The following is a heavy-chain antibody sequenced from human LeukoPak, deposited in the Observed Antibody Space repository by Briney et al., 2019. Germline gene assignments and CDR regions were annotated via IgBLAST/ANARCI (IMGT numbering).Heavy chain of an antibody. CDR1: GGSFSDYY. D-gene: IGHD3-3*01. V-gene: IGHV4-34*01. CDR3: GSRRTAMFGVIKGPIDY. Sequence: SETLSLTCAVYGGSFSDYYWTWIRQPPGKGLEWIGEINHSGSPNNNPSLESRVSISFDTSKNQFSLKLTSVTAADTAVYYCGSRRTAMFGVIKGPIDYWGQGTLVTVSS. J-gene: IGHJ4*02. CDR2: INHSGSP.